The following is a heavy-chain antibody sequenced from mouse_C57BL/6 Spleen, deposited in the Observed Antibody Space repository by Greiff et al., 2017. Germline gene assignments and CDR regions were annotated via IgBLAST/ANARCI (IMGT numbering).Heavy chain of an antibody. CDR2: INPGSGGP. J-gene: IGHJ3*01. CDR1: GYAFTNYL. CDR3: ARSHYYGSSPSY. V-gene: IGHV1-54*01. D-gene: IGHD1-1*01. Sequence: QVQLQQSGAELVRPGTSVKVSCKASGYAFTNYLIEWVKQRPGQGLEWIGVINPGSGGPNYNEKFKGKATLTADKSSSTAYMQLSSLTSEDSAVYFCARSHYYGSSPSYWGQGTLVTVSA.